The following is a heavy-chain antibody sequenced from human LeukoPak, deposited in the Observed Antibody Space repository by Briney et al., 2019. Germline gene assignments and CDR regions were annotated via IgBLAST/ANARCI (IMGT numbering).Heavy chain of an antibody. CDR3: ARESIAVAGMCGFDP. CDR2: ISAYNGNT. CDR1: GYTFTSYG. J-gene: IGHJ5*02. Sequence: ASVKVSCKASGYTFTSYGISWVRQAPGQGLEWMGWISAYNGNTNYAQKLQGRVTMTRDTSTSTVYMELSSLRSEDTAVYYCARESIAVAGMCGFDPWGQGTLVTVSS. V-gene: IGHV1-18*01. D-gene: IGHD6-19*01.